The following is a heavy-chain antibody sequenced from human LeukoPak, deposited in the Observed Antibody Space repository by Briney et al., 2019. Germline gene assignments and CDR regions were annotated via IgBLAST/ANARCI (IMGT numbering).Heavy chain of an antibody. CDR1: GGSFSGNY. Sequence: PSETLSLTCAVYGGSFSGNYWSWIRQPPGKGLEWIGEINHSGSTNYNPSLKSRVTISVDTSKNQFSLKLSSVTAADTAVYYCARGGLRYFDWLYNWFYPWGQGTLVTVS. J-gene: IGHJ5*02. CDR3: ARGGLRYFDWLYNWFYP. CDR2: INHSGST. D-gene: IGHD3-9*01. V-gene: IGHV4-34*01.